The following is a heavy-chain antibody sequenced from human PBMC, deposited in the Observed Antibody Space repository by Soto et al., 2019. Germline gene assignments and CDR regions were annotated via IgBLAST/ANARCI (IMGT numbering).Heavy chain of an antibody. Sequence: SETLSLTCAVSGGAFSGYYWSWIRQPPGKGLEWIGEVNYSGSTNYNPSLKSRVTMSVDTSKNQIALRVASVTAADTAVYYCARGQNYFDSRDYYFDYWGQETLVTVSS. CDR3: ARGQNYFDSRDYYFDY. CDR1: GGAFSGYY. V-gene: IGHV4-34*01. CDR2: VNYSGST. J-gene: IGHJ4*02. D-gene: IGHD3-22*01.